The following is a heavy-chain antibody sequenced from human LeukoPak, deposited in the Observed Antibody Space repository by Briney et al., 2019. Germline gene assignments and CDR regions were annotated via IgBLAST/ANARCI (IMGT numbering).Heavy chain of an antibody. V-gene: IGHV4-59*01. Sequence: SETLSLTCTVSGGSISSYYWSWIRQPPGKGLEWIAYMYNSGSTNYYPSLKSRVTISIDTSKNQFSLKLSSLTAADTAIYYCARGIESYGDYGYWGQGILVTVSS. D-gene: IGHD4-17*01. CDR2: MYNSGST. CDR3: ARGIESYGDYGY. J-gene: IGHJ4*02. CDR1: GGSISSYY.